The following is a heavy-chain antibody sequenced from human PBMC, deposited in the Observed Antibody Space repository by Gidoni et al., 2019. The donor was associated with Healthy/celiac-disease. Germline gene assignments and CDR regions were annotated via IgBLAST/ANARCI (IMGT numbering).Heavy chain of an antibody. CDR1: GFTFSSYW. CDR3: ARGDPYYYDSSGGFDP. J-gene: IGHJ5*02. V-gene: IGHV3-7*04. Sequence: EVQLVESGGGLVQPGGSLRLSCAASGFTFSSYWMSWVRQAPGKGLEWVANIKQDGSEKYYVDSVKGRFTISRDNAKNSLYLQMNSLRAEDTAVYYCARGDPYYYDSSGGFDPWGQGTLVTVSS. D-gene: IGHD3-22*01. CDR2: IKQDGSEK.